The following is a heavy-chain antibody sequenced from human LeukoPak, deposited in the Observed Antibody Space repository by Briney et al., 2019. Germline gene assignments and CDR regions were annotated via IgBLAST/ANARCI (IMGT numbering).Heavy chain of an antibody. D-gene: IGHD3-22*01. CDR2: IYYSGNT. CDR3: ARGIRDSSGYYYVRHFDL. J-gene: IGHJ5*02. Sequence: SETLSLTCTVSGGSISSYYWSWIRQHPGKGLEWIGYIYYSGNTNYNPSLKSRVTISADTSKNQFSLKLSSVTAADTAVYYCARGIRDSSGYYYVRHFDLWGQGTLVTVSS. V-gene: IGHV4-59*01. CDR1: GGSISSYY.